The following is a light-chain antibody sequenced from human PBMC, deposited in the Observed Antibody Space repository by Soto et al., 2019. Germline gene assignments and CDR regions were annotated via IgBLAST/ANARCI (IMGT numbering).Light chain of an antibody. Sequence: IVLTQSPGTLSLSPWERATLSCRASQSVSSNYLAWYQQKPGQAPRLLIYDASNRATGIPARFSGSGSGTDFTLTISRLEPEDFAVYYCQQYGSSPKTFGQGTKVDIK. J-gene: IGKJ1*01. CDR3: QQYGSSPKT. CDR1: QSVSSNY. V-gene: IGKV3-20*01. CDR2: DAS.